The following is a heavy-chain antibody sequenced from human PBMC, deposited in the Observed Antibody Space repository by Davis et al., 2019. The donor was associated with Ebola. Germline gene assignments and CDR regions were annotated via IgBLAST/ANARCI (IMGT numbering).Heavy chain of an antibody. J-gene: IGHJ5*02. Sequence: GESLKISCKGSGYSFTSYWIGWVRQMPGKGLEWMGIIYPGDSDTRYSPSFQGHVTISADKSISTAYLQWSSLKASDTAMYYCARQPAAILWDIQNWFDPWGQGTLVTVSS. V-gene: IGHV5-51*01. CDR1: GYSFTSYW. D-gene: IGHD2-2*01. CDR2: IYPGDSDT. CDR3: ARQPAAILWDIQNWFDP.